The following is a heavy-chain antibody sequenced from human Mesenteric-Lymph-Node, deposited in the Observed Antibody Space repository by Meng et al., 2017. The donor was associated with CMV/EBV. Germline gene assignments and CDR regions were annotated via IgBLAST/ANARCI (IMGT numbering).Heavy chain of an antibody. CDR3: ASSNYYGSGSYTY. Sequence: TVSGGSISSGGYYWSWIRQHPGKGLEWIGYIYYSGSTYYNPSLKSRVTISVDTSKNQFSLKLSSVTAADTAAYYCASSNYYGSGSYTYWGQGTLVTVSS. D-gene: IGHD3-10*01. J-gene: IGHJ4*02. CDR1: GGSISSGGYY. V-gene: IGHV4-31*02. CDR2: IYYSGST.